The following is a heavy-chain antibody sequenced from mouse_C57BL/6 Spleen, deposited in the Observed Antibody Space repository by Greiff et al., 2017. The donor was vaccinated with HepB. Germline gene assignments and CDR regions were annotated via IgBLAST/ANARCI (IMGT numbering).Heavy chain of an antibody. Sequence: EVKLQESGAELVRPGASVKLSCTASGFNIKDDYMHWVKQRPEQGLEWIGWIDPENGDTEYASKFQGKATITADTSSNTAYLQLSSLTSEDTAVYYCTMGMVTTRYFDVWGTGTTVTVSS. J-gene: IGHJ1*03. D-gene: IGHD2-2*01. CDR3: TMGMVTTRYFDV. CDR1: GFNIKDDY. V-gene: IGHV14-4*01. CDR2: IDPENGDT.